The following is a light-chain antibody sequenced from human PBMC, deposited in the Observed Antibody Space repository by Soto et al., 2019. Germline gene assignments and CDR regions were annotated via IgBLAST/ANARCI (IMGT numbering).Light chain of an antibody. Sequence: QSALTQPASVSGSPGQSITLSCTGTSSDIGGYDYVSWYQRHPGKAPKLIIYDVNNRPSGVSHRFSGSKSGNTASLTISGLQADDEADYYCTSYASGSSNVVFGGGTQLTVL. CDR1: SSDIGGYDY. CDR3: TSYASGSSNVV. CDR2: DVN. V-gene: IGLV2-14*01. J-gene: IGLJ2*01.